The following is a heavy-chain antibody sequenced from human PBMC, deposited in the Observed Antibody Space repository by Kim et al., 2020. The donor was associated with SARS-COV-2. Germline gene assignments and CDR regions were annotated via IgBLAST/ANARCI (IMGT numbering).Heavy chain of an antibody. Sequence: YYADSVKGRFTISRDNAKNSLYLQMNSLRAEDTAVYYCAREGESYYGMDVWGQGTTVTVSS. J-gene: IGHJ6*02. V-gene: IGHV3-48*03. D-gene: IGHD1-26*01. CDR3: AREGESYYGMDV.